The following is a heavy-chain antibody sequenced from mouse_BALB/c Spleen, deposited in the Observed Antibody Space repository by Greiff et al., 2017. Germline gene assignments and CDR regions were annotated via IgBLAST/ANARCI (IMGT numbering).Heavy chain of an antibody. J-gene: IGHJ2*01. Sequence: QVQLKQPGAELVRPGASVKLSCKASGYTFTSYWINWVKQRPGQGLEWIGNIYPSDSYTNYNQKFKDKATLTVDKSSSTAYMQLSSPTSEDSAVYYCTRSGDGSFDYWGQGTTLTVSS. D-gene: IGHD2-3*01. CDR2: IYPSDSYT. V-gene: IGHV1-69*02. CDR3: TRSGDGSFDY. CDR1: GYTFTSYW.